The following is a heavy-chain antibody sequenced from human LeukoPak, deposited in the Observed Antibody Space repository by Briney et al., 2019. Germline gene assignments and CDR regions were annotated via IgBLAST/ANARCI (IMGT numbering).Heavy chain of an antibody. J-gene: IGHJ6*03. CDR1: GGSISSSSYY. D-gene: IGHD6-13*01. V-gene: IGHV4-39*07. Sequence: SETLSLTCTVSGGSISSSSYYWGWIRQPPGKGLEWIGSIYYSGSTYYNPSLKSRVTISVDTSKNQFSLKLSSVTAADTAVYYCAREVIAAAGKYYYYYYMDVWGKGTTVTVSS. CDR3: AREVIAAAGKYYYYYYMDV. CDR2: IYYSGST.